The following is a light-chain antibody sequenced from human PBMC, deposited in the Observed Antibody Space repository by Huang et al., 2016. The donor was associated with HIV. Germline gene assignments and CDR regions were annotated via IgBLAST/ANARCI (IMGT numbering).Light chain of an antibody. Sequence: IVMTQTPATLPVSPGGRATLSCRASQSVSSNLAWYQQKPGQAPRLIIYGSTTRATGVPARFSGRGSGTDFTLTINSLQSEDFGIYYCQQYNNWHLTFGGGTKV. J-gene: IGKJ4*01. V-gene: IGKV3-15*01. CDR3: QQYNNWHLT. CDR1: QSVSSN. CDR2: GST.